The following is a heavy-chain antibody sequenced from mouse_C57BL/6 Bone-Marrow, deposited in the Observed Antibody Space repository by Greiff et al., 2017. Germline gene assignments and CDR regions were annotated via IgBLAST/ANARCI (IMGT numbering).Heavy chain of an antibody. CDR3: ARLRLRRSWYFDV. Sequence: VQLQESGAELARPGASVKLSCKASGYTFTSYGISWVKQRTGQGLEGIGEIYPRSGNTYYNEKFKGKATLTADKSSSTAYMELRSLTSEDSAVYFCARLRLRRSWYFDVWGTGTTVTVSS. CDR1: GYTFTSYG. V-gene: IGHV1-81*01. J-gene: IGHJ1*03. D-gene: IGHD2-4*01. CDR2: IYPRSGNT.